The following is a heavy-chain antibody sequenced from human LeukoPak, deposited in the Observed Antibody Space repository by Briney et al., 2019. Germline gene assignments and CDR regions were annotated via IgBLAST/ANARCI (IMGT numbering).Heavy chain of an antibody. J-gene: IGHJ3*02. V-gene: IGHV1-46*01. CDR1: GGTFSSYA. D-gene: IGHD3-22*01. CDR3: ARDTPHYYDSSGDDAFDI. CDR2: INPSGGST. Sequence: ASVKVSCKASGGTFSSYAISWVRQAPGQGLEWMGIINPSGGSTSYAQKFQGRVIMTRDTSTSTVYMELSSLRSEDTAVYYCARDTPHYYDSSGDDAFDIWGQGTMVTVSS.